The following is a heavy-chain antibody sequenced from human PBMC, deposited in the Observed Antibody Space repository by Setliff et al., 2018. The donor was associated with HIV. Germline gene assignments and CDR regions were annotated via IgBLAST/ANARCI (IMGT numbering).Heavy chain of an antibody. D-gene: IGHD3-10*01. J-gene: IGHJ5*02. CDR3: ARMVREVRGGGSIFRYFDP. CDR1: GGSISSGGYY. Sequence: PSETLSLTCTVSGGSISSGGYYWSWIRQHPGKGLEWIGYIYYSGSTYYNPSLKSRVTISVDTSKNQFSLKLSSVTAADTAVYYCARMVREVRGGGSIFRYFDPWGQGTLVTVSS. CDR2: IYYSGST. V-gene: IGHV4-31*03.